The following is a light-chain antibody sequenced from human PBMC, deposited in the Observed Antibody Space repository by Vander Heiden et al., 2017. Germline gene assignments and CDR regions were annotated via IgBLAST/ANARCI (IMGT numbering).Light chain of an antibody. J-gene: IGKJ2*01. Sequence: AIRITQSPSSLSASTGDRVTITCRASQGISSYLAWYQQKPGKAPKLLIYAASTLQSGVPSRFSGSGSGTDFTLTISCLQSEVFATYYCQQYYSYPQTFGQGTKLEIK. CDR2: AAS. CDR3: QQYYSYPQT. V-gene: IGKV1-8*01. CDR1: QGISSY.